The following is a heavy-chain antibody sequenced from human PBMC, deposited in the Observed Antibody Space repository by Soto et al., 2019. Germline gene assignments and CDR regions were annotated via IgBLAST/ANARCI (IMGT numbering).Heavy chain of an antibody. D-gene: IGHD5-12*01. Sequence: ASVKVSCKASGYTFTSYGISWVRQAPGQGLEWMGWISAYNGNTNYAQKLQGRVTMTTEKSTSTAYMELRNLRSDDTAVYYCARDGRGWLQWAEYFQHWGQGTLVTVSS. V-gene: IGHV1-18*01. CDR3: ARDGRGWLQWAEYFQH. CDR2: ISAYNGNT. J-gene: IGHJ1*01. CDR1: GYTFTSYG.